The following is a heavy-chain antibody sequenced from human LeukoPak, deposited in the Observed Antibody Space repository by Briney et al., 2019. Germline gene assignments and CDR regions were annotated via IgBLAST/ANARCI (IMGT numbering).Heavy chain of an antibody. CDR2: IYTSGST. CDR3: ARGRRIAVAGKRPPMHKNWFDP. CDR1: GGSISSYY. J-gene: IGHJ5*02. Sequence: PSETLSLTCTVSGGSISSYYWSWIRQPAGKGLEWIGRIYTSGSTNYNPSLKSRVTMSVDTSKNQFSLKLSSVTAADTAVYYCARGRRIAVAGKRPPMHKNWFDPWGQGTLVTVSS. V-gene: IGHV4-4*07. D-gene: IGHD6-19*01.